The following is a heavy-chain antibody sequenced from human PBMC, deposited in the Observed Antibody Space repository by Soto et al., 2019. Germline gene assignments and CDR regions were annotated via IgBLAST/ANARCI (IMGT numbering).Heavy chain of an antibody. J-gene: IGHJ5*02. CDR3: ARVGIYYDSSGYYWFDP. Sequence: ASVKVSCKASGYTFTSYDINWVRQATGQGLEWMGWMNPNSGSTGYAQKFQGRVTMTRNTSISTAYMELSSLRSEDTAVYYCARVGIYYDSSGYYWFDPWGQGTLVTVSS. CDR1: GYTFTSYD. CDR2: MNPNSGST. D-gene: IGHD3-22*01. V-gene: IGHV1-8*01.